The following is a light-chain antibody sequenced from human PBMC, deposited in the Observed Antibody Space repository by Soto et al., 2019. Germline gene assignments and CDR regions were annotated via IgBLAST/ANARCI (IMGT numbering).Light chain of an antibody. J-gene: IGKJ4*01. CDR2: GAS. CDR1: QSVSSNY. CDR3: QQYGCSDP. Sequence: EIVLTQSPGTLSLSPGERATLSCRASQSVSSNYLAWYQQKPGQAPRLLIYGASIRATGIPDRFSGSGSGPDFTLTIISEEAEDFAVYYCQQYGCSDPFCGGTLVEIK. V-gene: IGKV3-20*01.